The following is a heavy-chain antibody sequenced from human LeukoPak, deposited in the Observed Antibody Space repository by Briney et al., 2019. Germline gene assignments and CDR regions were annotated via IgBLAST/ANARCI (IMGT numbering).Heavy chain of an antibody. V-gene: IGHV1-69*05. Sequence: SVKVSCKASGGTFSSYAISWVRQAPGQGLEWMGGIIPIFGTANYAQKFQGRVTITTDESTSTAYMVLSSLRSEDTAVYYCARAKYYGSGSSYYFDYWGQGTLVTVSS. J-gene: IGHJ4*02. D-gene: IGHD3-10*01. CDR1: GGTFSSYA. CDR3: ARAKYYGSGSSYYFDY. CDR2: IIPIFGTA.